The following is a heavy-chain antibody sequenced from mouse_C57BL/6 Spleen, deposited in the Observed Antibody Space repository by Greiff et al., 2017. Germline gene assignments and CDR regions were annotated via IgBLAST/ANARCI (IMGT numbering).Heavy chain of an antibody. D-gene: IGHD1-1*01. V-gene: IGHV5-4*01. CDR3: ARDRGTTKDYFDY. Sequence: DVKLVESGGGLVKPGGSLKLSCAASGFTFSSYAMSWVRQTPEKRLEWVATISDGGSYTYYPDNVKGRFTISRDNAKNNLYLQMSHLKSEDTAMYYCARDRGTTKDYFDYWGQGTTLTVSS. J-gene: IGHJ2*01. CDR2: ISDGGSYT. CDR1: GFTFSSYA.